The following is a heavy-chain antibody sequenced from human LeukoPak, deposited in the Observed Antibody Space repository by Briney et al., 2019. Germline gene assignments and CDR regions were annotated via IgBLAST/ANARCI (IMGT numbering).Heavy chain of an antibody. J-gene: IGHJ4*02. V-gene: IGHV3-30*02. Sequence: GGSLRLSCAASGFTFSSYAMHWVRQAPGKGLEWVAFIRYDGSNKYYADSVKGRFTLSRDNSKNTLYLQVNSLRTEDTAVYYCARELEPNWYYVDYWGQGTLVTVSS. CDR1: GFTFSSYA. CDR3: ARELEPNWYYVDY. CDR2: IRYDGSNK. D-gene: IGHD1-7*01.